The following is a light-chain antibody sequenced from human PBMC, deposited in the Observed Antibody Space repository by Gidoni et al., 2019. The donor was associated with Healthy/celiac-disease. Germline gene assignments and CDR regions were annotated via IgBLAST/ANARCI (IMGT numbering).Light chain of an antibody. Sequence: EIVMTQSPATLSVSPGERATLSCRASQSVSSNLAWYQQKLGQAPRLLIYGASTRATGIPARFSGSGSGTEFTLTISSLQSEDFAVYYCQQYKKWPPYTFXQGTKLEIK. J-gene: IGKJ2*01. CDR3: QQYKKWPPYT. CDR1: QSVSSN. V-gene: IGKV3-15*01. CDR2: GAS.